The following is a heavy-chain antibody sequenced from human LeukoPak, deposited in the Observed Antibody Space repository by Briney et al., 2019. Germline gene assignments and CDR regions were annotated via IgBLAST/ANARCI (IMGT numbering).Heavy chain of an antibody. V-gene: IGHV1-18*01. J-gene: IGHJ6*03. CDR2: VSAYNGNT. Sequence: GASVKVSCKASGYTFTSYGISWVRQAPGQGLEWMGWVSAYNGNTNYAQKLQGRVTMTTDTSTSTAYMELRSLRPDDTAVYYCARSITIFGVVTPDYYYYMDVWGKGTTVTVSS. D-gene: IGHD3-3*01. CDR1: GYTFTSYG. CDR3: ARSITIFGVVTPDYYYYMDV.